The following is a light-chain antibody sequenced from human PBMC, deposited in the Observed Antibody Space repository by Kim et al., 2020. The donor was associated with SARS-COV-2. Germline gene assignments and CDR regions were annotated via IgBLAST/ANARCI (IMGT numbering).Light chain of an antibody. CDR3: QQHNSYPFT. CDR2: HAS. V-gene: IGKV1-5*01. J-gene: IGKJ4*01. CDR1: QSISSW. Sequence: LSASVGDRVTITCRASQSISSWLAWYQQKPGKAPNLLIYHASSLESGVPSRFSGSGSGTEFTLTISSLQPDDSATYYCQQHNSYPFTFGGGTKVEI.